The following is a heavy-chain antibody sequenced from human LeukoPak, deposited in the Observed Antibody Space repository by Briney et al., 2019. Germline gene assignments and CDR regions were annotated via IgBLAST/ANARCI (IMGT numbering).Heavy chain of an antibody. V-gene: IGHV1-2*04. Sequence: ASVKVSCKASGYTFTGCYMHWVRQAPGQGLEWMGWINPNSGGTNYAQKFQGWVTMTRDTSISTAYMELSRLRSDDTAVYYCARHYSSGWYTGHYFDYWGQGTLVTVSS. D-gene: IGHD6-19*01. CDR1: GYTFTGCY. CDR3: ARHYSSGWYTGHYFDY. J-gene: IGHJ4*02. CDR2: INPNSGGT.